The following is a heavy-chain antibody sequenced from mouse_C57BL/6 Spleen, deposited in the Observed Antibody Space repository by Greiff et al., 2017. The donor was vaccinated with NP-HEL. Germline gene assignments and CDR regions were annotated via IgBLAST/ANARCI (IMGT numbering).Heavy chain of an antibody. D-gene: IGHD1-1*01. Sequence: EVQVVESGGDLVKPGGSLKLSCAASGFTFSSYGMSWVSQTPDKRLAWVATISSGGSYTYYPDSVKGRFTISRDNAKNTLDLQMSSLKSEDTAMFYRARRATTVVAKGFFDYWGQGTTLTVSS. CDR3: ARRATTVVAKGFFDY. V-gene: IGHV5-6*01. J-gene: IGHJ2*01. CDR2: ISSGGSYT. CDR1: GFTFSSYG.